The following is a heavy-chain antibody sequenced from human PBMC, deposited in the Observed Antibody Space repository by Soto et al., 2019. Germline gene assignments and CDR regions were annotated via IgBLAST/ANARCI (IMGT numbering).Heavy chain of an antibody. CDR2: IYYSGST. D-gene: IGHD6-6*01. CDR3: ARDNLRRYSSSSRPNWFAP. V-gene: IGHV4-31*03. Sequence: TLLVTCTGCGCPIRSAGSYWSSIRQHPGKGLEWIGYIYYSGSTYYDPSLKSRVTISVDTSKNQFSLKLSSVTAADTAVYYCARDNLRRYSSSSRPNWFAPWGHGTLVTVSS. J-gene: IGHJ5*02. CDR1: GCPIRSAGSY.